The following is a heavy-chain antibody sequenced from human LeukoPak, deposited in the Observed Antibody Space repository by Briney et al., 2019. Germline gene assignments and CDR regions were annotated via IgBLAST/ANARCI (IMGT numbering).Heavy chain of an antibody. CDR1: GGSFSGYY. CDR3: ARVQLAYDYVWGSYRYLGYFDY. J-gene: IGHJ4*02. V-gene: IGHV4-34*01. CDR2: INHSGST. D-gene: IGHD3-16*02. Sequence: PSETLSLTCAVYGGSFSGYYWSWIRQPPGKGLEWIGAINHSGSTNYNPSLKSRVTISVDTSKNQFSLKLSSVTAADTAVYYCARVQLAYDYVWGSYRYLGYFDYWGQGTLVTVSS.